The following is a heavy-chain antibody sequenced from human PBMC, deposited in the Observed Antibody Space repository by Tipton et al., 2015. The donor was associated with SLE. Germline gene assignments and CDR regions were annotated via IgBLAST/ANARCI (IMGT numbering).Heavy chain of an antibody. CDR2: IYYSGST. CDR1: GGSISSYY. J-gene: IGHJ4*02. V-gene: IGHV4-59*12. CDR3: VRLRSKVLIDY. D-gene: IGHD2-8*01. Sequence: TLSLTCTVSGGSISSYYWNWLRQPPGKGLEWIGYIYYSGSTYYYPSLKSRITISVDTSKNQFSLEVRSVTAADTAVYYCVRLRSKVLIDYWGQGTLVTVSS.